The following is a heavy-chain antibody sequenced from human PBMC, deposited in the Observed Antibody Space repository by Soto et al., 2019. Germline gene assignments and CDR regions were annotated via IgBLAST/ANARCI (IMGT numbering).Heavy chain of an antibody. CDR3: ARGIIAGPGRDYFDY. Sequence: QVQLVESGGGVVQPGRSLRLSCAASGFTFSSYGMHWVRQAPGKGLEWVAVIRYDGTNKYYAESVKGRFTISRDNSKNTLYRQMGSLSLDDTAVYYCARGIIAGPGRDYFDYWGQGTLVTVSS. J-gene: IGHJ4*02. V-gene: IGHV3-33*01. CDR1: GFTFSSYG. D-gene: IGHD6-13*01. CDR2: IRYDGTNK.